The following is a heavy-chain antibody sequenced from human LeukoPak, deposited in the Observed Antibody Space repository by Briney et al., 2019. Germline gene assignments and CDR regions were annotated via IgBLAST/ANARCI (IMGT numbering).Heavy chain of an antibody. CDR3: AKSGAAGDYFFDY. CDR1: GFSFSSYG. CDR2: IWYDGSIK. V-gene: IGHV3-30*02. J-gene: IGHJ4*02. Sequence: GGSLRLSCAASGFSFSSYGMHWVRQAPGKGLEWVAVIWYDGSIKYYGDSVKGRFTISRDNSKNTLYLQMNSLRPEDTAVYYCAKSGAAGDYFFDYWGQGTLVTFSS. D-gene: IGHD6-25*01.